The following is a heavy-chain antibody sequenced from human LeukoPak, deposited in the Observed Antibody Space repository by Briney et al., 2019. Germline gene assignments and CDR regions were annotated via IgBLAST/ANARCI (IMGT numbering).Heavy chain of an antibody. CDR3: ARDSAAAWYFDY. J-gene: IGHJ4*02. Sequence: GSLRLSCAASGFTFSSYGMHWVRQAPGKGLEWVAVIWYDGSNKYYADSVKGRFTISRDNSKNTLYLQMNSLRAEDTAVYYCARDSAAAWYFDYWGQGTLVTVSS. D-gene: IGHD6-13*01. V-gene: IGHV3-33*01. CDR1: GFTFSSYG. CDR2: IWYDGSNK.